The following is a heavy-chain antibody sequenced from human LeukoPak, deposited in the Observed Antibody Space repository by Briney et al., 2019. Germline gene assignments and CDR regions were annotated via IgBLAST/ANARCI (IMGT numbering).Heavy chain of an antibody. CDR3: ARTDFTSGYHRGCFDH. J-gene: IGHJ4*02. CDR1: GFTFSGYE. D-gene: IGHD3-3*01. CDR2: ISSSGSTI. V-gene: IGHV3-48*03. Sequence: GGSLRLSCAASGFTFSGYEMHWVRQAPGKGLEWDSYISSSGSTIYYADSVKGRFTFSRDNARNSLYLQMNSLRAEDTAVYYCARTDFTSGYHRGCFDHWGQGTLVTASS.